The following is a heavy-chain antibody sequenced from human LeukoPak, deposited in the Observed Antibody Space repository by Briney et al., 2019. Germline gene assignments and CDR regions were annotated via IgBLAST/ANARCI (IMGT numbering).Heavy chain of an antibody. CDR1: GYTFTDYF. CDR3: ARYYYDSSGKGAFDI. CDR2: INPNSGVS. J-gene: IGHJ3*02. V-gene: IGHV1-2*06. Sequence: ASVKVSCKASGYTFTDYFIHWVRQAPGQGLEWMGRINPNSGVSNYAQKFQGRVTTTRDTSISTAYMELSRLRSDDTAVSYCARYYYDSSGKGAFDIWGQGTMVTVSS. D-gene: IGHD3-22*01.